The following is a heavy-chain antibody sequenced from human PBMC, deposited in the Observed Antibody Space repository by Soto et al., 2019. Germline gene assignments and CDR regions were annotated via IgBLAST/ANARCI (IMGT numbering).Heavy chain of an antibody. J-gene: IGHJ3*02. CDR2: INPNSIGT. Sequence: QVQLVQSGAEVKKPGASVKVSCKASGYTFTGHYMHWVRQAPGQGLEWMGWINPNSIGTNYAQKFQGRVTMTRDTSISTDYMEVSRLRSDDTAVYYCAREPMVRAAHGFDIWGQGTMVTVSS. CDR3: AREPMVRAAHGFDI. CDR1: GYTFTGHY. D-gene: IGHD3-10*01. V-gene: IGHV1-2*02.